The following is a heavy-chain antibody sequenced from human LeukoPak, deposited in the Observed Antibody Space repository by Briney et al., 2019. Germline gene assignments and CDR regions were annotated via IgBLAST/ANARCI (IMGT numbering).Heavy chain of an antibody. J-gene: IGHJ4*02. CDR1: GYRFTSYW. CDR2: IYPGDSDT. CDR3: ARQGILTGYQFDY. V-gene: IGHV5-51*01. D-gene: IGHD3-9*01. Sequence: GESLKISFKGSGYRFTSYWIGWVRQMPGKGLGWMGIIYPGDSDTRYSPSFQGQVTISADKSISTAYLQWSSLKASDTAMYYCARQGILTGYQFDYWGQGTLVTVSS.